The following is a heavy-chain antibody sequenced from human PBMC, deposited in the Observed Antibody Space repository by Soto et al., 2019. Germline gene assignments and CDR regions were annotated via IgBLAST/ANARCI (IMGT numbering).Heavy chain of an antibody. CDR3: AREGSGDFWSGYYSTPFDY. CDR1: GFTFSDYY. Sequence: GGSLRLSCAASGFTFSDYYMSWIRQAPGKGLEWVSYISSSGSTIYYADSVKGRFTISRDNAKNSLYLQMNSLRAEDTAVYYCAREGSGDFWSGYYSTPFDYWGQGTLVTVSS. J-gene: IGHJ4*02. V-gene: IGHV3-11*01. D-gene: IGHD3-3*01. CDR2: ISSSGSTI.